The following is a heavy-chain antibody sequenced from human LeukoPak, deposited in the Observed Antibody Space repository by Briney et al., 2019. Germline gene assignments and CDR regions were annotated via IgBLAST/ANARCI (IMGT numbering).Heavy chain of an antibody. CDR3: ARDLGRTYTGDWFDP. Sequence: KPSETLSLTCTVSGGSISSSSYYWGWIRQPPGKGLEWIGSIYYSGSTYYNPSLKSRVTISVDTSKNQFSLKLSSVTAADTAVYYCARDLGRTYTGDWFDPWGQGTLVTVSS. CDR2: IYYSGST. CDR1: GGSISSSSYY. V-gene: IGHV4-39*07. J-gene: IGHJ5*02. D-gene: IGHD7-27*01.